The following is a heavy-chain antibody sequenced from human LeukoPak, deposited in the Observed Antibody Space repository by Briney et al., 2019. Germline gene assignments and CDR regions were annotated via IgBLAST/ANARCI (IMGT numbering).Heavy chain of an antibody. D-gene: IGHD3-22*01. J-gene: IGHJ4*02. CDR3: ARDSIYYYDSSGSKGDY. V-gene: IGHV1-18*01. Sequence: GASVKVSCKASGYTFTSYGISWVRQAPGQGLEWMGWISAYNGNTNYAQKLQGRVTMTTDTSTSTAYMELRSLRSDDTAVYYCARDSIYYYDSSGSKGDYWGQGTLVTVSS. CDR2: ISAYNGNT. CDR1: GYTFTSYG.